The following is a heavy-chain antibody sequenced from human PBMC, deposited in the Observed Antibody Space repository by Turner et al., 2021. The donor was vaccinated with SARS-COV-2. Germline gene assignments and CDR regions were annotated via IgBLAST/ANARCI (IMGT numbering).Heavy chain of an antibody. D-gene: IGHD4-17*01. V-gene: IGHV3-21*01. CDR3: ARGLGSKTTVVTPFGY. CDR1: GFTFNSYS. CDR2: ISSSSSYI. Sequence: EVQLVASGGGLVKPGGSLRLSCSASGFTFNSYSMNWVRQAPGKGLEWFSFISSSSSYIYYADSVKGRFTISRDNAKNALYLQMNSLRAEDTAVYYCARGLGSKTTVVTPFGYWGQGTLVTVSS. J-gene: IGHJ4*02.